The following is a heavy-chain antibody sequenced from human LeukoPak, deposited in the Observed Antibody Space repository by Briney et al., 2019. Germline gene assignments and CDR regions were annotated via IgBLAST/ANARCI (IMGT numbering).Heavy chain of an antibody. J-gene: IGHJ6*02. CDR1: GGSISSGDYY. V-gene: IGHV4-30-4*01. D-gene: IGHD1-26*01. CDR2: IYYSGST. Sequence: SQTLSLTCTVSGGSISSGDYYWSWIRQPPGKGLEWIGYIYYSGSTYYNPSLKSRVTISVDTSKNQFSLKLSSVTAADTAVYYCARVVGGSYYFSYYYYYGMDVWGQGTTVTVSS. CDR3: ARVVGGSYYFSYYYYYGMDV.